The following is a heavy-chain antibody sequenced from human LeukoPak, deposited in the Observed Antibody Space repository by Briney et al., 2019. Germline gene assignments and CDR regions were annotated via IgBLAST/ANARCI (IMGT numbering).Heavy chain of an antibody. CDR2: IYTSGST. V-gene: IGHV4-61*02. Sequence: PSETLSLTCTVSGGSISSGSYYWSWTRQPAGKGLEWIGRIYTSGSTNYNPSLKSRVTISVDTSKNQFSLKLSSVTAADTAVYYCARLSSSGYYFDYWGQGTLVTVSS. CDR3: ARLSSSGYYFDY. J-gene: IGHJ4*02. D-gene: IGHD3-22*01. CDR1: GGSISSGSYY.